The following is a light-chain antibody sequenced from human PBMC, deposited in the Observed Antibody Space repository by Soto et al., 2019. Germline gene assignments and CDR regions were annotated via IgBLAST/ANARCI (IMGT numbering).Light chain of an antibody. CDR3: CSYAGSFTWV. V-gene: IGLV2-11*01. CDR2: DVT. Sequence: QSALTQPRSVSGSPGQSVTISCTGTSRDVGAYNYVSWYQHHPGKAPKLMIYDVTLRPSGVPDRFSGSKSGNTASLTISGLQAEDEADYYCCSYAGSFTWVFGGGTKLTVL. CDR1: SRDVGAYNY. J-gene: IGLJ3*02.